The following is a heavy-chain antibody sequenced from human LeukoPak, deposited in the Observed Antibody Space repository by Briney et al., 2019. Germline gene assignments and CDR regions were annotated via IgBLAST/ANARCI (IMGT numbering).Heavy chain of an antibody. CDR3: ASGSDFWSGYYHKPNAFDI. CDR2: INHSGST. Sequence: SETLSLTCAVYGGSFSGYYWSWIRQPPGKGLEWIGEINHSGSTNYNPSLKSRVTISVDTSKNQFSLKLSSVTAADTAVYYCASGSDFWSGYYHKPNAFDIWGQGTMVTVSS. V-gene: IGHV4-34*01. CDR1: GGSFSGYY. D-gene: IGHD3-3*01. J-gene: IGHJ3*02.